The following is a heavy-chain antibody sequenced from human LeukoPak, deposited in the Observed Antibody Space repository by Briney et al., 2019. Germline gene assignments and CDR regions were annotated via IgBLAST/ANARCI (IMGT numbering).Heavy chain of an antibody. J-gene: IGHJ4*02. D-gene: IGHD3-3*01. CDR2: ISYDGSNK. CDR3: ASGTVLRFLEWFPYFDY. Sequence: GGSLRLSCAASGFTFSSYAMHWVRQAPGKGLEWVTIISYDGSNKYYADSVKGRFTISRDNSKNTLYLQMNSLRAEDTAVYYCASGTVLRFLEWFPYFDYWGQGTLVTVSS. CDR1: GFTFSSYA. V-gene: IGHV3-30*04.